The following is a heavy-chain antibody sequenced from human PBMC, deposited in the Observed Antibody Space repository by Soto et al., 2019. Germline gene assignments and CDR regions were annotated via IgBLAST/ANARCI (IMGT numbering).Heavy chain of an antibody. CDR3: AAGSEGYEGWSGYLRLGDFDI. CDR1: GYTFTIYG. D-gene: IGHD3-3*01. CDR2: ISAYNGNT. J-gene: IGHJ3*02. V-gene: IGHV1-18*01. Sequence: ASVKVSCKASGYTFTIYGISWVLQAPGQGLEWMGWISAYNGNTNYAQKLQGRVTMTTDTSTSTAYMELRSLRSDDTAVYYCAAGSEGYEGWSGYLRLGDFDIWGQGTRVNVAS.